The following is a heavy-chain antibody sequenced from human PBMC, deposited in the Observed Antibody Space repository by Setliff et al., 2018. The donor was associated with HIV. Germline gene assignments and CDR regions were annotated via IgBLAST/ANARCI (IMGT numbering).Heavy chain of an antibody. CDR3: SRGSYYMDV. V-gene: IGHV4-59*08. CDR1: SGSVSGYY. CDR2: IHSSGST. D-gene: IGHD3-16*01. Sequence: SETLSLTCSVSSGSVSGYYGGWIRQPPGKKLEWIGYIHSSGSTIYSASLKSRVSISVDTSKNQVSLRLSSVTAADTAVYHCSRGSYYMDVWGKGTTVTVTS. J-gene: IGHJ6*03.